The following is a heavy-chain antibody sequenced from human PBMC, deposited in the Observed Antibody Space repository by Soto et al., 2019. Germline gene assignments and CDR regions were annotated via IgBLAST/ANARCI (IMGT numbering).Heavy chain of an antibody. Sequence: AGGSLRLSCAGSGFTLGDSYMSWIRQAPGKGLEWLSYISPGSRYPAYADSVKGRFTISRDNAKRSLYLQMMSLTAEDTAIYYCVRGGGGGLFDPWGQGTMVTVAS. J-gene: IGHJ5*02. D-gene: IGHD2-15*01. CDR1: GFTLGDSY. V-gene: IGHV3-11*06. CDR2: ISPGSRYP. CDR3: VRGGGGGLFDP.